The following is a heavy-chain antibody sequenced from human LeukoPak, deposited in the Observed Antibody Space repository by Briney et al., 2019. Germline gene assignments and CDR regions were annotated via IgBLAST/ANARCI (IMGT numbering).Heavy chain of an antibody. V-gene: IGHV5-51*01. CDR3: ARLAYCGGDCYLYFDY. CDR2: IYPGDSDT. J-gene: IGHJ4*02. D-gene: IGHD2-21*01. Sequence: GESLKISCQGSGYSFTSYWIGWVRQMPGKGLEWMGIIYPGDSDTRYSPSSQGQVTISADKSISTAYLQWSSLKASDTAKYYCARLAYCGGDCYLYFDYWGQGTLVTVSS. CDR1: GYSFTSYW.